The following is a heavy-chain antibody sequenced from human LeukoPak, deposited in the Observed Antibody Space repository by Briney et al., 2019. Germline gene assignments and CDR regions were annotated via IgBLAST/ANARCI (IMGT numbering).Heavy chain of an antibody. CDR2: INHSGGT. D-gene: IGHD6-6*01. Sequence: SETLSLTCAVYGGSFSGYYWSWIRQPPGKGLEWIGEINHSGGTNYNPSLKSRVTISVDTSKNQFSLKLSSVTAADTAVYYCVKFSSSSPPYYYYYMDVWGKGTTVTVSS. CDR1: GGSFSGYY. V-gene: IGHV4-34*01. J-gene: IGHJ6*03. CDR3: VKFSSSSPPYYYYYMDV.